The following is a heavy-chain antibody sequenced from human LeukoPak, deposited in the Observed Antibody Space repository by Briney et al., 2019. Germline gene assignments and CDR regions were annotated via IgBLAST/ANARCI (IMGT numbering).Heavy chain of an antibody. CDR3: ATGDQIAAAARALDY. D-gene: IGHD6-13*01. V-gene: IGHV1-24*01. J-gene: IGHJ4*02. Sequence: ASVKVSCKVSGYTLTELSMHWVRQVPGKGLEWMGGFDPEDGETIYAQKFQGRVTMTEDTSTDTAYMELSSLRSEDTAVYYCATGDQIAAAARALDYWGQGTLVTVSS. CDR2: FDPEDGET. CDR1: GYTLTELS.